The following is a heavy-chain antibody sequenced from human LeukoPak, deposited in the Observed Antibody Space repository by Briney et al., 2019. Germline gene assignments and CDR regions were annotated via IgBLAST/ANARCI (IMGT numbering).Heavy chain of an antibody. D-gene: IGHD2-2*01. CDR3: ARVEVGPAAMGSKFDP. CDR1: GFTFSSYS. Sequence: GGSLRLSCAASGFTFSSYSMNWVRQAPGKGLEWVSSISSSSSYIYYADSVKGRFTISRDNAKNSLYLQMNSLRAEDTAVYYCARVEVGPAAMGSKFDPWGQGTLVTVSS. V-gene: IGHV3-21*01. CDR2: ISSSSSYI. J-gene: IGHJ5*02.